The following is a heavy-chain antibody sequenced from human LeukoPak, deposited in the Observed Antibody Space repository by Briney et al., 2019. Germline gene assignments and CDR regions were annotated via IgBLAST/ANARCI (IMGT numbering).Heavy chain of an antibody. D-gene: IGHD5-24*01. Sequence: GGSPRLSCAASGFTFSSYWMSWVRQAPGKGLEWVANIKQDGSEKYYVDSVKGRFTISRDNAKNSLYLQMNSLRAEDTAVYYCARLLGMATTSEAFDIWGQGTMVTVSS. J-gene: IGHJ3*02. CDR1: GFTFSSYW. V-gene: IGHV3-7*03. CDR2: IKQDGSEK. CDR3: ARLLGMATTSEAFDI.